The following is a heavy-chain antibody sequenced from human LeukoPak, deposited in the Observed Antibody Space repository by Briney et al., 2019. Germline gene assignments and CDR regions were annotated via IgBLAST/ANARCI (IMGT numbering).Heavy chain of an antibody. CDR1: GGSISSTNL. Sequence: SETLSLTCGVSGGSISSTNLWSWVRHPPGQGLQWIGEISLTGETNYNPSLNGRVTMSLDKSRNQLSLKLTSVTAADTAIYYCSRESGAFCPFGYWGQGTLVIVPP. CDR3: SRESGAFCPFGY. D-gene: IGHD1-26*01. V-gene: IGHV4-4*02. J-gene: IGHJ4*02. CDR2: ISLTGET.